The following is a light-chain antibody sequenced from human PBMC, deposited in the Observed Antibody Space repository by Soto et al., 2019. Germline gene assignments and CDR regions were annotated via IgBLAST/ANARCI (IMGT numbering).Light chain of an antibody. Sequence: ETVLTQSPATLSLSPGERATLSCRASQSVSSYLAWYQQKPGQAPRLLIYDASNRATGIPARFSGSGSGTDFTLTISSLEPEDFAVYYCQQANDWPPTFGQGTRV. V-gene: IGKV3-11*01. J-gene: IGKJ1*01. CDR3: QQANDWPPT. CDR2: DAS. CDR1: QSVSSY.